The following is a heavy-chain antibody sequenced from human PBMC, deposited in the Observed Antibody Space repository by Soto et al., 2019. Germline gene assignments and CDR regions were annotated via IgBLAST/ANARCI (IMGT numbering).Heavy chain of an antibody. CDR2: IIPIFGTA. Sequence: GASVKVSCKASGGTFSSYAISWVRQAPGQGLEWMGGIIPIFGTANYAQKFQGRVTITADGSTSTAYMELSSLRSEDTAVYYCARVGLNSYGTTDAFDIWGQGTMVTVSS. CDR3: ARVGLNSYGTTDAFDI. D-gene: IGHD5-18*01. CDR1: GGTFSSYA. V-gene: IGHV1-69*13. J-gene: IGHJ3*02.